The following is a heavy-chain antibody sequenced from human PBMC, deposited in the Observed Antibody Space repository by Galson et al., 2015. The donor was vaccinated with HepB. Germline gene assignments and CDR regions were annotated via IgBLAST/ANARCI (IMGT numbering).Heavy chain of an antibody. CDR3: AREEAGTYCFDN. J-gene: IGHJ4*02. D-gene: IGHD6-19*01. Sequence: CAISGDSVSNNNAAWNWIRQSPSRGLVWLGRTYYRSMWYTDYAPSVKSRITVNPYTSTNQFSLEVTSVTPDDTAVYFCAREEAGTYCFDNWGQGTLVTVSS. CDR1: GDSVSNNNAA. CDR2: TYYRSMWYT. V-gene: IGHV6-1*01.